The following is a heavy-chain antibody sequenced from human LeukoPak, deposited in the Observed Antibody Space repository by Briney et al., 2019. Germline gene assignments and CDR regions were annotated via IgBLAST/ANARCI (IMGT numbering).Heavy chain of an antibody. J-gene: IGHJ4*02. Sequence: GGSLRLSCAASGFTFSTYAMSWVRQAPGQGLEWVSGISGSGGNTYYADTVKGRFTISRDNSYNTLYLQMNSLRAEDTAVYYCAKGGKYSGSGSPDYWGRGTLVTVSS. V-gene: IGHV3-23*01. CDR1: GFTFSTYA. CDR2: ISGSGGNT. D-gene: IGHD6-6*01. CDR3: AKGGKYSGSGSPDY.